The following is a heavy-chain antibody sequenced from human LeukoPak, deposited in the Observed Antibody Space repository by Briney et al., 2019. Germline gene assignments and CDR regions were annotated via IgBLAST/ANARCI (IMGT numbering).Heavy chain of an antibody. D-gene: IGHD2-2*01. Sequence: GASVKVSCKASGYTFTGYYTHWVRQAPGQGLEWMGWINPNSGGTNYAQKFQGRVTMTRDTSISTAYMELSRLRSDDTAVYYCARDHYCSSTSCYYRFDYWGQGTLVTVSS. J-gene: IGHJ4*02. CDR2: INPNSGGT. V-gene: IGHV1-2*02. CDR1: GYTFTGYY. CDR3: ARDHYCSSTSCYYRFDY.